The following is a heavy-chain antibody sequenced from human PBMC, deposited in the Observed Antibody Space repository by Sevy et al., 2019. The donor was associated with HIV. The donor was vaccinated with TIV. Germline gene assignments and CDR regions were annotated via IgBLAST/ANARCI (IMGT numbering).Heavy chain of an antibody. J-gene: IGHJ4*02. CDR2: IGTAAGVT. V-gene: IGHV3-48*02. CDR3: ARCPGHYSIDY. D-gene: IGHD2-21*01. Sequence: GGSLRLSCAASGFTFNTYSLIWVRQTPGKGLEWLSFIGTAAGVTYYADSVKGRFTISRYNAKNSLYLQMNSLRDEDTAVYYCARCPGHYSIDYWGQGTLVTVSS. CDR1: GFTFNTYS.